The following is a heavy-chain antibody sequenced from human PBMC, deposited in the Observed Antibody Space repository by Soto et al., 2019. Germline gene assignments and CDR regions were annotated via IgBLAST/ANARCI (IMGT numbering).Heavy chain of an antibody. CDR3: ARDRLTSSSGYYYYGMDV. D-gene: IGHD6-25*01. CDR2: IIPIFGTA. CDR1: GGTFSSYA. Sequence: ASVKVSCKASGGTFSSYAISWVRQAPGQGLEWMGGIIPIFGTANYAQKFQGRVTITADESTSTAYMELSSLRSEDTAVYYCARDRLTSSSGYYYYGMDVWGQGTTVTVSS. J-gene: IGHJ6*02. V-gene: IGHV1-69*13.